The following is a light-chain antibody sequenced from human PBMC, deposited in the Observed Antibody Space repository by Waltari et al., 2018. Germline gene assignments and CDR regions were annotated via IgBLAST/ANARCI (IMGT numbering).Light chain of an antibody. V-gene: IGLV2-11*01. Sequence: QSALTQPRSVSGSPGQSVTISCTGGSSDVGGYDYVSWFQHHPGKAPKLIIYDVTERTSGFPDRFSSSKSGTAASLTISGLHADDEGDYYCYSYAGSHTILFGGGTKLTVL. CDR1: SSDVGGYDY. J-gene: IGLJ2*01. CDR2: DVT. CDR3: YSYAGSHTIL.